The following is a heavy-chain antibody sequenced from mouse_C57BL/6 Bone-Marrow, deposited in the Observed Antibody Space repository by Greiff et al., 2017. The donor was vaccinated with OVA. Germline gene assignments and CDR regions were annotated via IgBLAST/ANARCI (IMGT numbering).Heavy chain of an antibody. V-gene: IGHV5-15*01. CDR1: GFTFSDYG. J-gene: IGHJ4*01. CDR3: SRLAVTPWAMDY. D-gene: IGHD2-12*01. Sequence: EVHLVESGGGLVQPGGSLKLSCAASGFTFSDYGMAWVRQAPRKGPEWVAFISNLAYSIYYADTVTGRFTISRENAKNTLYLEMISLMSYASAMYYCSRLAVTPWAMDYWGQGTSVTVSS. CDR2: ISNLAYSI.